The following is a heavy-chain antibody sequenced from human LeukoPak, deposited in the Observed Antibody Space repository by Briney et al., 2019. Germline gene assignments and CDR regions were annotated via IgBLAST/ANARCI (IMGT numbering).Heavy chain of an antibody. CDR1: GGTFSSYA. CDR3: VRLLWFGESNWFDP. D-gene: IGHD3-10*01. V-gene: IGHV1-69*01. Sequence: SVKVSCKASGGTFSSYAISWVRQAPGQGLEWMGGIIPIFGTANYAQKFQGRVTITADESTSTAYMELSSLRSEDTAVYYCVRLLWFGESNWFDPWGQGTLVTVSS. CDR2: IIPIFGTA. J-gene: IGHJ5*02.